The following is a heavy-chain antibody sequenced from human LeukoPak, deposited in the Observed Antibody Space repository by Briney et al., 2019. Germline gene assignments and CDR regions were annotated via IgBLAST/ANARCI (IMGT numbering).Heavy chain of an antibody. CDR3: ANQGDGYNWNYYYGMDV. J-gene: IGHJ6*02. D-gene: IGHD5-24*01. Sequence: PGGSLRLSCAASGFTFSSYGMRWVRQAPGKGLEWVAVISYDGSNKYYADSVKGRFTISRDNSKNTLYLQMNSLRAEDTAVYYCANQGDGYNWNYYYGMDVWGQGTTVTVSS. CDR1: GFTFSSYG. V-gene: IGHV3-30*18. CDR2: ISYDGSNK.